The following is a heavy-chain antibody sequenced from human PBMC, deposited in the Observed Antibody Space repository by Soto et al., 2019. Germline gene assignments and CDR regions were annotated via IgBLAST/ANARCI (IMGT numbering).Heavy chain of an antibody. J-gene: IGHJ4*02. CDR1: EYTFTDYY. D-gene: IGHD6-13*01. CDR3: ATAAYSTSGYDF. CDR2: INPSGGST. Sequence: QVQLVQSGAEVKKPGASVKLSCKSSEYTFTDYYIHWVRQAPGQGLEWMGLINPSGGSTSYAQKFQGRVTMTRDTSTSTVYMELSSLRSEDTAVYYCATAAYSTSGYDFWGQGTLVTVSS. V-gene: IGHV1-46*01.